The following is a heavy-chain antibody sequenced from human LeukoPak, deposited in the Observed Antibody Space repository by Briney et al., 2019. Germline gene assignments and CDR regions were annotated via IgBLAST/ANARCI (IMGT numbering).Heavy chain of an antibody. CDR1: GFTFSSYG. CDR3: AKTRPLDSSSWSHGDY. Sequence: PGGSLRLSCAASGFTFSSYGMHWVRQAPGKGLEWVAVISYDGSSKYYADSVKGRFTISRDNSKNTLYLQMNSLRAEDTAVYYCAKTRPLDSSSWSHGDYWGQGTLVTVSS. J-gene: IGHJ4*02. V-gene: IGHV3-30*18. CDR2: ISYDGSSK. D-gene: IGHD6-13*01.